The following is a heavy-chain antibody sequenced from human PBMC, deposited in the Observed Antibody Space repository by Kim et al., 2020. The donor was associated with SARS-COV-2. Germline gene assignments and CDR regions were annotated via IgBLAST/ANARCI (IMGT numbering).Heavy chain of an antibody. CDR2: INHSGST. CDR1: GGSFSGYY. D-gene: IGHD1-26*01. Sequence: SETLSLTCAVYGGSFSGYYWSWIRQPPGKGLEWIGEINHSGSTNYNPSLKSRVTISVDTSKNQFSLKLSSVTAADTAVYYCARGLTYSGSHYWGQGTLVTVSS. CDR3: ARGLTYSGSHY. V-gene: IGHV4-34*01. J-gene: IGHJ4*02.